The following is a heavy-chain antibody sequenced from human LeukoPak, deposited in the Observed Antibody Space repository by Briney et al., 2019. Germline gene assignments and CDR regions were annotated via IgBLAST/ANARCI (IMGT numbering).Heavy chain of an antibody. V-gene: IGHV3-23*01. Sequence: GGSLRLSCAASGFTFSGSGMSWVRQAPGKGLEWISSSGDSDGSTYSADSLKGRFTISRDNSKNTLYLQMNNLRAEDTAVYYCAKGGCRGTCNPLAYWGQGALVTVS. J-gene: IGHJ4*02. CDR2: SGDSDGST. D-gene: IGHD2-15*01. CDR3: AKGGCRGTCNPLAY. CDR1: GFTFSGSG.